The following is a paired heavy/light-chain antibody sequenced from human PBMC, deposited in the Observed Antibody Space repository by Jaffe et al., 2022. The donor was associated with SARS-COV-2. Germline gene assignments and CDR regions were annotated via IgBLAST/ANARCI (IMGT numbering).Light chain of an antibody. J-gene: IGKJ1*01. CDR3: EQHGTSPRT. Sequence: EIVLTQSPGTLSLSPGERATLSCRASQSVSSSYLAWYQQKPGQAPRLLMYGSNSRATGIPDRFSGSGSGTDFSLTIRRLEPEDYAVYYCEQHGTSPRTFGQGTKVEIK. CDR1: QSVSSSY. CDR2: GSN. V-gene: IGKV3-20*01.
Heavy chain of an antibody. CDR2: IYYSGST. D-gene: IGHD4-17*01. J-gene: IGHJ2*01. Sequence: QVQLQESGPGLVKPSETLSLTCTVSGGSFGNLYWNWIRQPPGKGLEWIGYIYYSGSTNYNPSLKSRVTMSVDTSENQFSLTLSSVTAADTAVYYCARTHGDYAPYWYLDLWGRGTLVTVSS. V-gene: IGHV4-59*08. CDR1: GGSFGNLY. CDR3: ARTHGDYAPYWYLDL.